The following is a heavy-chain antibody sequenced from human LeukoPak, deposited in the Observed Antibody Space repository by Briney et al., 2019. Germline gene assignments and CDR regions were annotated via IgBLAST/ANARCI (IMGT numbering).Heavy chain of an antibody. Sequence: GGSLRLSCAASGFTFSSYAMSWVRQAPGKGLEWVSAISGSGGSTYYADSVKGRFTISRDNSKNTLYLQMNSLRAEDTAVYYCARDGTGAIGLEAFDIWGQGTMVTVSS. J-gene: IGHJ3*02. D-gene: IGHD1-1*01. CDR2: ISGSGGST. CDR1: GFTFSSYA. CDR3: ARDGTGAIGLEAFDI. V-gene: IGHV3-23*01.